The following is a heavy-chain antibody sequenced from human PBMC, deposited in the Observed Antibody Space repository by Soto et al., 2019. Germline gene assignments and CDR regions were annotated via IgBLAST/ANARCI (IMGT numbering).Heavy chain of an antibody. V-gene: IGHV4-31*03. J-gene: IGHJ4*02. CDR2: IYHSGAT. Sequence: SETLSLTCTVSGGSINSGVYYWNWIRQHPGKGLEWIGYIYHSGATYYNPSLRSRATISVDASERQFSLNLSSVTAADTAVYYCARAGDYGDYSFDYWSQGTLVTVSS. D-gene: IGHD4-17*01. CDR1: GGSINSGVYY. CDR3: ARAGDYGDYSFDY.